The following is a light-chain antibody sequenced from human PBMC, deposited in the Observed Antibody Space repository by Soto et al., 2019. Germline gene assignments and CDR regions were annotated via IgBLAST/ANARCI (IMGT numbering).Light chain of an antibody. CDR1: QSVRSN. CDR2: GAS. V-gene: IGKV3-15*01. CDR3: QQYSAWPLT. Sequence: EIVMTQSPAILSVSPGERATLFCRASQSVRSNFLAWYQQKPGQAPRLLIHGASTRATGVPARFSGSGSETEFTLTISSLQSEDFAVYYCQQYSAWPLTFGGGTKVEIK. J-gene: IGKJ4*01.